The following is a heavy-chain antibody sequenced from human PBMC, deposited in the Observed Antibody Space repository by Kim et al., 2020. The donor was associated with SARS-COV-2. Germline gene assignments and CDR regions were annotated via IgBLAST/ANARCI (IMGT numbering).Heavy chain of an antibody. Sequence: PSLKSRVTISVDTSKNQFSLKLSSVTAADTAVYYCARDPDYGDYSLAFDIWGQGTMVTVSS. V-gene: IGHV4-31*02. CDR3: ARDPDYGDYSLAFDI. J-gene: IGHJ3*02. D-gene: IGHD4-17*01.